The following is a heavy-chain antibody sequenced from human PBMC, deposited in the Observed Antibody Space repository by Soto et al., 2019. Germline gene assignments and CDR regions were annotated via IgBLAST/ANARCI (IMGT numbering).Heavy chain of an antibody. CDR2: IIPMFGTT. CDR3: ARGGDGYNQAYKYYFDY. D-gene: IGHD5-12*01. J-gene: IGHJ4*02. CDR1: GGTFSSYT. Sequence: QVQLVQSGAEVKKPGSSVKVSCGASGGTFSSYTISWVRQAPGQGLEWMGGIIPMFGTTRYAQKFQGRVTITADKSTNTAYMELSSLRSEDTAVYYCARGGDGYNQAYKYYFDYWGQGTLVTVSS. V-gene: IGHV1-69*06.